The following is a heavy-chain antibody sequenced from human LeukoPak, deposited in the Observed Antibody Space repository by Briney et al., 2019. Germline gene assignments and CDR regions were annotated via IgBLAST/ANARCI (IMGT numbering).Heavy chain of an antibody. CDR1: GYTFTSYG. V-gene: IGHV1-18*01. Sequence: GASVKVSCKASGYTFTSYGISWVRQAPGQGLAWMGWISAYNGNTNYAQKLQGRVTMTTDTSTSTAYMELSSLRSEDTAVYYCARSNYGGHSGVWFDPWGQGTLVTVSS. CDR3: ARSNYGGHSGVWFDP. D-gene: IGHD4-23*01. CDR2: ISAYNGNT. J-gene: IGHJ5*02.